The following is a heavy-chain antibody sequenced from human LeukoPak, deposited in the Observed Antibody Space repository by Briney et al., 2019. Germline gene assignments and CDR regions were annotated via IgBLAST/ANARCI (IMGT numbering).Heavy chain of an antibody. CDR2: INPSGGST. J-gene: IGHJ6*03. V-gene: IGHV1-46*01. CDR3: ARAGIAARPYYYYYMDV. D-gene: IGHD6-6*01. Sequence: GASVKVSCKASGYTFTSYAMNWVRQAPGQGLEWMGIINPSGGSTSYAQKFQGRVTMTRDMSTSTVYMELSSLRSEDTAVYYCARAGIAARPYYYYYMDVWGKGTTVTVSS. CDR1: GYTFTSYA.